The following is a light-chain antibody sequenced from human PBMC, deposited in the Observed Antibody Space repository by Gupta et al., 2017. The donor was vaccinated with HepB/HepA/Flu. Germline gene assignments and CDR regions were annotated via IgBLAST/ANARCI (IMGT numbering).Light chain of an antibody. CDR3: QQSYSTPCS. CDR2: AAS. J-gene: IGKJ2*04. CDR1: QSISSY. Sequence: DIQMTQSPSSRSASVGDRVTITCRASQSISSYLNWYQQKPGKAPKLLIYAASSLQSGVPSRFSGSGSGTDFTLTISSLQPEDFATYYCQQSYSTPCSFGQGTKLEIK. V-gene: IGKV1-39*01.